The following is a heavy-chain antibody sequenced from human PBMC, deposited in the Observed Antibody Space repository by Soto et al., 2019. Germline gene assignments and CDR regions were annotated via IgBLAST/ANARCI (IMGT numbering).Heavy chain of an antibody. Sequence: ASVKVSCKASGGTFSSYAISWVRQAPGQGLEWMGGIIPIFGTANYAQKFQGRVTITADESTSTAYMELSSLRSEDTAVYYCARDERHRIAAAEYYFDYWGQGTLVTVSS. CDR2: IIPIFGTA. V-gene: IGHV1-69*13. J-gene: IGHJ4*02. CDR1: GGTFSSYA. D-gene: IGHD6-13*01. CDR3: ARDERHRIAAAEYYFDY.